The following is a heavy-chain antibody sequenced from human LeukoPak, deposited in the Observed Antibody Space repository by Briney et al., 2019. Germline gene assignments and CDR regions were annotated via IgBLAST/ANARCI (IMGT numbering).Heavy chain of an antibody. J-gene: IGHJ4*02. Sequence: GESLKISCKGSGYNFTSHWISWVRQMPGKGLEWMGRLDPSDSYTNYSPSFQGHVTISADKSISTAYLKWGSLKASDTAMYYCARLRDGSLDYWGQGTLVTVSS. CDR2: LDPSDSYT. V-gene: IGHV5-10-1*01. CDR3: ARLRDGSLDY. CDR1: GYNFTSHW.